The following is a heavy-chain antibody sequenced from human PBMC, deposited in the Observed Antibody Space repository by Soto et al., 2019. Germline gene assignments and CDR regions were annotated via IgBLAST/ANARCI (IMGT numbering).Heavy chain of an antibody. V-gene: IGHV3-23*01. CDR2: ISGSGGST. CDR3: AKDLGASGYFDY. Sequence: LRLSCAASGFTFSSYAMSWVRQAPGKGLEWVSAISGSGGSTYYADSVKGRFTISRDNSKNTLYLQMNSLRAEDTAVYYCAKDLGASGYFDYWGQGTLVTVSS. CDR1: GFTFSSYA. D-gene: IGHD1-26*01. J-gene: IGHJ4*02.